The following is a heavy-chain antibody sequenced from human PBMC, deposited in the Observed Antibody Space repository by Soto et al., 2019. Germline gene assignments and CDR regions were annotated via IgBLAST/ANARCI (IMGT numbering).Heavy chain of an antibody. J-gene: IGHJ4*02. CDR3: ARSSDYIWGSYRLGTFDY. Sequence: QLQLQESGPGLVKPSETLSLTCTVSGGSISSSSYYWGWIRQPPGKGLEWIGSIYYSGSTYYNPSLKSRVTISVDTSKNQFSLKLSSVTAADTAVYYCARSSDYIWGSYRLGTFDYWGQGTLVTVSS. V-gene: IGHV4-39*01. CDR2: IYYSGST. CDR1: GGSISSSSYY. D-gene: IGHD3-16*02.